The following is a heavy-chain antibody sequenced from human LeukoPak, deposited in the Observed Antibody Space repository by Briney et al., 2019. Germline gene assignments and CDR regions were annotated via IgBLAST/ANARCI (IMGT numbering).Heavy chain of an antibody. Sequence: SVKVSCKASGGTFSSYAISWVRQAPGQGLEWMGRIIPILGIANYAQKLQGRVTMTTDTSTSTAYMELRSLRSDDTAVYYCARAGSQWLQTEAIDYWGQGTLVTVSS. CDR3: ARAGSQWLQTEAIDY. V-gene: IGHV1-69*04. CDR2: IIPILGIA. D-gene: IGHD5-24*01. CDR1: GGTFSSYA. J-gene: IGHJ4*02.